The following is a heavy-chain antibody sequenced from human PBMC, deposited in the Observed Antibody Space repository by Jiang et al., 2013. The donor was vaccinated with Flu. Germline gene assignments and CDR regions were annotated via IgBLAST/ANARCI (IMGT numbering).Heavy chain of an antibody. Sequence: QLLESGGGLVQPGGSLRLSCVASGFTFSTYEMNWVRQAPGKGLEWVSYINSGGGTIFYADSVKGRLTVSRDNAQNSVYLQMSSLRVEDTAVYYCARGISSSWDYYYYAMDLWGKGTTVTVSS. CDR3: ARGISSSWDYYYYAMDL. V-gene: IGHV3-48*03. J-gene: IGHJ6*04. CDR1: GFTFSTYE. D-gene: IGHD6-13*01. CDR2: INSGGGTI.